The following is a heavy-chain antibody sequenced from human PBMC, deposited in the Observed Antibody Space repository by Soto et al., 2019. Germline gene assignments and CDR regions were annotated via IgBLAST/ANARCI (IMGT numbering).Heavy chain of an antibody. CDR2: ISGSGGST. J-gene: IGHJ6*02. D-gene: IGHD2-2*01. V-gene: IGHV3-23*01. CDR3: AKEPEDIVVVPAADGMDV. Sequence: GGSLRLSCAASGFTFSSYAMSWVRQAPGKGLEWVSAISGSGGSTYYADSVKGRFTISRDNSKNTLYLQMNSLRAEDTAVYYCAKEPEDIVVVPAADGMDVWGQGTTVTVSS. CDR1: GFTFSSYA.